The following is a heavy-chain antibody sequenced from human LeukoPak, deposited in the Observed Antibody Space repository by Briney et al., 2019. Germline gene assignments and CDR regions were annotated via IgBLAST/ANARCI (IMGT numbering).Heavy chain of an antibody. CDR2: MNPNSGNT. J-gene: IGHJ6*02. Sequence: ASVKVSCKASGYTFTSYDINWVRQATGQGLEWMGWMNPNSGNTGYAQKFQGRVTMTRNTSISTAYMELSSLRSEDTAVYYCARIQDFWSGYPTLLYYYYGMDVWGQGTTVTVSS. D-gene: IGHD3-3*01. CDR1: GYTFTSYD. CDR3: ARIQDFWSGYPTLLYYYYGMDV. V-gene: IGHV1-8*01.